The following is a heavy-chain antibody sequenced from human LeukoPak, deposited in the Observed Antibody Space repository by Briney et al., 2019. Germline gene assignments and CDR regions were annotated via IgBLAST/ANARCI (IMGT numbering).Heavy chain of an antibody. Sequence: GRSLRLSCAASGFTFSSYWMSWIRQAPGKGLEWVSYISSSGSTIYYADSVKGRFTISRDNAKNSLYLQMNSLRAEDTAVYYCARARVGATVGAFDIWGQGTMVTVSS. CDR1: GFTFSSYW. CDR3: ARARVGATVGAFDI. D-gene: IGHD1-26*01. J-gene: IGHJ3*02. CDR2: ISSSGSTI. V-gene: IGHV3-11*01.